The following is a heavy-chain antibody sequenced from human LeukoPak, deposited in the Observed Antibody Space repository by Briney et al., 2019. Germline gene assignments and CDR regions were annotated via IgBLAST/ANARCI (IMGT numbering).Heavy chain of an antibody. Sequence: PGGSLRLSCAASGFTFSSYAMHWVRQAPGKGLEWVAVISYDGSNKYYADSVKGRFTISRDNSKNTLYLQMNSLRAEDTAVYFCARDLAAAAYFDYWGQGTLVTVSP. CDR1: GFTFSSYA. CDR3: ARDLAAAAYFDY. J-gene: IGHJ4*02. V-gene: IGHV3-30*04. D-gene: IGHD6-13*01. CDR2: ISYDGSNK.